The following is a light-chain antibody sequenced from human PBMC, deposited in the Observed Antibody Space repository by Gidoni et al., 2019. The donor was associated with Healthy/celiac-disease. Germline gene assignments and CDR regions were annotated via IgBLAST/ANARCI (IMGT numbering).Light chain of an antibody. CDR3: QQYDNLPPT. CDR1: QDISNY. V-gene: IGKV1-33*01. CDR2: DAS. Sequence: DIQMTQSPSSLSASVGDRVTITCQASQDISNYLNWYQQKPGKAPKLLIYDASNLETGVPSRFSGSGSGTDFTFTISSLQPEDIATYYCQQYDNLPPTXXXXTKXEIK. J-gene: IGKJ2*01.